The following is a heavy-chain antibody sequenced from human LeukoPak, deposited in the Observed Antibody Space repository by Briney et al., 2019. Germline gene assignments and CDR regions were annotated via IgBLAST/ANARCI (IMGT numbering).Heavy chain of an antibody. CDR3: ARDWDYGSGSYYYGMDV. CDR1: GFTFSDYY. V-gene: IGHV3-11*01. J-gene: IGHJ6*02. Sequence: GGSLRLSCAASGFTFSDYYMSWIRQAPGKGLEWVSYISSSGSTIYYADSVKGRFTISRDNAKNSLYLQMNSLRAEDTAVYYCARDWDYGSGSYYYGMDVWGQGTTVTVSS. CDR2: ISSSGSTI. D-gene: IGHD3-10*01.